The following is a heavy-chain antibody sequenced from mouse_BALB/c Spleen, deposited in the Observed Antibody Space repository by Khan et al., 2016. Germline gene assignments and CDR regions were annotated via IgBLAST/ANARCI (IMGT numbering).Heavy chain of an antibody. J-gene: IGHJ1*01. CDR3: ARGGNYGNFDV. CDR1: GYSFTGYY. Sequence: VQLKQSGPDLVKPGASVKISCKASGYSFTGYYIHWVKQSHGKSLEWIGGVNPNKGGISNTQKFKGKAILTVDRSSSTAYMERRSLTSEDSAVYYCARGGNYGNFDVWGAGTTVTVSS. V-gene: IGHV1-26*01. CDR2: VNPNKGGI. D-gene: IGHD2-1*01.